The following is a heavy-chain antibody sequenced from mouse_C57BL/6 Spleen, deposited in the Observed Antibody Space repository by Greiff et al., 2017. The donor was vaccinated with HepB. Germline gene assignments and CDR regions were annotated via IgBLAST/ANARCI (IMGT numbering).Heavy chain of an antibody. CDR2: INPSSGYT. J-gene: IGHJ3*01. CDR1: GYTFTSYT. Sequence: QVQLQQSGAELARPGASVKMSCKASGYTFTSYTMHWVKQRPGQGLEWIGYINPSSGYTKYNQKFKDKATLTAEKSASTAYMQLSSLTSEDSAVYYCARYGNYFAYWGQGTLVTVSA. V-gene: IGHV1-4*01. CDR3: ARYGNYFAY. D-gene: IGHD2-1*01.